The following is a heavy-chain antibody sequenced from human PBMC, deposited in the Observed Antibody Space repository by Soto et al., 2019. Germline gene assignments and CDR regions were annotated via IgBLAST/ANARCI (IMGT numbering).Heavy chain of an antibody. J-gene: IGHJ3*01. D-gene: IGHD3-9*01. Sequence: SGPTLVNPTETLTLTCTISGFSLTNGRMGVSWIRQSPGKALEWLALIYWDDDKRYSPSLKSRLTITKDTSKNQVVLSMTNMDPVETATYYRAHRRSSTYYDILTGYYLDAFDVWGQGTMVTVSS. CDR3: AHRRSSTYYDILTGYYLDAFDV. CDR1: GFSLTNGRMG. CDR2: IYWDDDK. V-gene: IGHV2-5*02.